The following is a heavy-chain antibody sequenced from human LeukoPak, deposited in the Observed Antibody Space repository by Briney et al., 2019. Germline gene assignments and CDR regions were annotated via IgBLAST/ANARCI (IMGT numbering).Heavy chain of an antibody. J-gene: IGHJ4*02. CDR2: ISSSSSYI. CDR3: ARDGVPNWGFFDY. CDR1: GFTFSSYS. D-gene: IGHD7-27*01. V-gene: IGHV3-21*01. Sequence: GGSLRLSCAASGFTFSSYSMNWVRQAPGKGLEWVSSISSSSSYIYYADSVKGRFTISRDNAKNSLYLQMNSPRAEDTAVYYCARDGVPNWGFFDYWGQGALVTVSS.